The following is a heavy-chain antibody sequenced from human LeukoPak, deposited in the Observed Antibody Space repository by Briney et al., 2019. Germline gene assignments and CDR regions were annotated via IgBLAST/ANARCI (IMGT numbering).Heavy chain of an antibody. Sequence: ASVKVSCKASGYTFTINGISWARQAPGQGLEWMGWISAYSGNTNYAQRLQGRVTMTTDTSTTTAYMELRSLRSDDTAVYYCARDRNHAFDFWGQGTMVTVSS. CDR1: GYTFTING. CDR2: ISAYSGNT. V-gene: IGHV1-18*01. J-gene: IGHJ3*01. CDR3: ARDRNHAFDF.